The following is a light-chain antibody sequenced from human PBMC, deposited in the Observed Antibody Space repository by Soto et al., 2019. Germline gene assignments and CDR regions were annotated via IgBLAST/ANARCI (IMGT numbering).Light chain of an antibody. CDR3: RQRYNWPLT. Sequence: TVLTQSPATLSLSPGERATLSCKASQSIGNSLGWFQQKPGQAPRLLIDDAFNRATGIPARFTGSGSGSDFTLTTRSLEPEDFGVYYCRQRYNWPLTFGGGTKVEIK. J-gene: IGKJ4*01. CDR2: DAF. CDR1: QSIGNS. V-gene: IGKV3-11*01.